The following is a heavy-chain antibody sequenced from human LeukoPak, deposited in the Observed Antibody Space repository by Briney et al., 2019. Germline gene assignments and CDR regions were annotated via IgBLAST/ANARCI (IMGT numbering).Heavy chain of an antibody. D-gene: IGHD2-2*01. CDR1: GGSISSGSYY. Sequence: PSQTLSLTCTVSGGSISSGSYYWSWIRQPAGKGLEWIGRIYTSGSTNYNPSLKSRVTISVDTSKNQLSLKLSSVTAADTAVYYCARGYHSDAFDIWGQGTMVTVSS. V-gene: IGHV4-61*02. CDR3: ARGYHSDAFDI. CDR2: IYTSGST. J-gene: IGHJ3*02.